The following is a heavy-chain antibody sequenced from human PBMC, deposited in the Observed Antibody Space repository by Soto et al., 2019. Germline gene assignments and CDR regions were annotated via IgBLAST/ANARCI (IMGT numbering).Heavy chain of an antibody. V-gene: IGHV1-69*02. D-gene: IGHD5-12*01. CDR2: IIPILGIA. CDR1: GGTFSSYT. J-gene: IGHJ5*02. Sequence: QVQLVQSGAEVKKPGSSVKVSCKASGGTFSSYTISWVRQAPGQGLEWMGRIIPILGIANYAQKFQGRVTITGGKTRSTAYVERGGLGVEDTAVYYCAGTGGGGGYGSGWFDPWGQGTLVTVSS. CDR3: AGTGGGGGYGSGWFDP.